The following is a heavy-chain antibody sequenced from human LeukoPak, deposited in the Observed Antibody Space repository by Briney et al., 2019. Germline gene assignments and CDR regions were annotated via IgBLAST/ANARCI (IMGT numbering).Heavy chain of an antibody. D-gene: IGHD3-3*01. CDR2: TYYSGST. CDR3: ARVTDFWSGYYRNYYYMDV. Sequence: SETLSLTCTVSGGSISSSSYYWGWIRQPPGRGLEWIGSTYYSGSTYYNPSLKSRVTISVDTSKNQFSLKLSSVTAADTAVYYCARVTDFWSGYYRNYYYMDVWGKGTTVTVSS. CDR1: GGSISSSSYY. J-gene: IGHJ6*03. V-gene: IGHV4-39*07.